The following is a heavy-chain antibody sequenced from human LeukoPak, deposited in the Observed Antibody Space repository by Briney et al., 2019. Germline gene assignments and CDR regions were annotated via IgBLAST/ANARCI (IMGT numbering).Heavy chain of an antibody. Sequence: GGSLRLSCAASGFTFSNYAMYWVRQPPGKGLEWVSTIDASGGATYYADSVKGRFTISRDNSKNTFYLQMNSLRAEDTAVYYCAKYSGSGWYADYYYGMDVWGQGTTVTVSS. CDR1: GFTFSNYA. D-gene: IGHD6-19*01. V-gene: IGHV3-23*01. CDR3: AKYSGSGWYADYYYGMDV. J-gene: IGHJ6*02. CDR2: IDASGGAT.